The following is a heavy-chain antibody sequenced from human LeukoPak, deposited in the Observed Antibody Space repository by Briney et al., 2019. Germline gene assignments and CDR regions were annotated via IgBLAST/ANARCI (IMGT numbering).Heavy chain of an antibody. Sequence: PSGTLSLTCALYGGSFSGYYWSWIRQPPGKGLEWIGEINHSGSTNFNPSLKSRVTISVDTSKNQFSLKLSSVTAADTAVYYCARGCIAAVPYYFDYWGQGTLVTVSS. J-gene: IGHJ4*02. CDR2: INHSGST. CDR1: GGSFSGYY. D-gene: IGHD6-13*01. V-gene: IGHV4-34*01. CDR3: ARGCIAAVPYYFDY.